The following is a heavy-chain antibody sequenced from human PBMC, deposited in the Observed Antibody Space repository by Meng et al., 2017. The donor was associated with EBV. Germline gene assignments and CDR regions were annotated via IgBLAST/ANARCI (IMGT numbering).Heavy chain of an antibody. CDR2: ISSSGSTI. Sequence: QGRLVESGGGLVKPGGSLSLSFAASGFTFSDYYMSWIRQAPGKGLEWVSYISSSGSTIYYADSVKGRFTISRDNAKNSLYLQMNSLRAEDTAVYYCARRVVTGGFFDYWGQGTLVTVSS. CDR1: GFTFSDYY. CDR3: ARRVVTGGFFDY. J-gene: IGHJ4*02. V-gene: IGHV3-11*01. D-gene: IGHD2-21*02.